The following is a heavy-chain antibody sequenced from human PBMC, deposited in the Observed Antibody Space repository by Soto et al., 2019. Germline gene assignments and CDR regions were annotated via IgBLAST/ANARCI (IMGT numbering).Heavy chain of an antibody. D-gene: IGHD4-17*01. J-gene: IGHJ4*02. CDR2: ISAYNGNT. Sequence: ASVKVSCKASGYTFTSYAISWVRQAPGQGLEWMGWISAYNGNTNYAQKLQGRVTMTTDTSTSTAYMELRSLRSDDTAVYYCARANYGDYVDYFDYWGQGTLVTVSS. V-gene: IGHV1-18*01. CDR3: ARANYGDYVDYFDY. CDR1: GYTFTSYA.